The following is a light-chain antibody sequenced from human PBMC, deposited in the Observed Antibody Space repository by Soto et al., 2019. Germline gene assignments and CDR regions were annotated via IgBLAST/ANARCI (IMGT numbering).Light chain of an antibody. J-gene: IGKJ3*01. CDR2: SAS. CDR1: QGIGIY. V-gene: IGKV1-27*01. Sequence: DIQMTQSPSSLSASIGDTVTITCRASQGIGIYLAWYQQRPGTVPNLLIYSASTLHSGVPSRFSGSGSGTDFTLTISGLQPEDVAAYYCQKYNRAPLTFGPGTKVDLK. CDR3: QKYNRAPLT.